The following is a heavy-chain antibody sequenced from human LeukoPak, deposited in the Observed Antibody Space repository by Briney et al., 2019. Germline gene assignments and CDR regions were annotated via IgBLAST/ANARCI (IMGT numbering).Heavy chain of an antibody. V-gene: IGHV4-59*12. CDR2: IYYSGST. Sequence: PSETLSLTCIVSGGSMSSYYWSWIRQSPGKGLEWIGYIYYSGSTNYNPSLKSRVTVSVDISADMSTTRVSLNLKSVTAADMAIYYCARGPGHSFKYWGQGTRVTVSS. J-gene: IGHJ4*02. D-gene: IGHD1-1*01. CDR3: ARGPGHSFKY. CDR1: GGSMSSYY.